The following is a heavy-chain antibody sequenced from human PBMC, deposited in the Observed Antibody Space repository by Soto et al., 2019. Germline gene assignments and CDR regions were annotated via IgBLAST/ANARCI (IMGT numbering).Heavy chain of an antibody. Sequence: SETLSLTCAVYGGSFSGYYWSWIRQPPGKGLEWIGEINHSGSTNYNPSLKSRVTISVDTSKNQFSLKLSSVTAADTAVYYCARGLPRLWFGEWNSAFDIWGQGTMVTVSS. D-gene: IGHD3-10*01. CDR2: INHSGST. CDR1: GGSFSGYY. J-gene: IGHJ3*02. CDR3: ARGLPRLWFGEWNSAFDI. V-gene: IGHV4-34*01.